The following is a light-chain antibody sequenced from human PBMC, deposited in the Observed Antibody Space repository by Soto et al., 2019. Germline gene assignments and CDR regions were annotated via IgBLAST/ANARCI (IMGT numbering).Light chain of an antibody. CDR1: QSVSSSY. CDR3: QQYGSSPTWT. J-gene: IGKJ1*01. CDR2: GAS. Sequence: EIVLTQSPGTLSLSPGERATLSCRASQSVSSSYLAWYQQKPGQAPRLLIYGASSRATGIPDRFSGSGSGTDFTLTISRLEPEDFAVYYCQQYGSSPTWTFDQGTKVVIK. V-gene: IGKV3-20*01.